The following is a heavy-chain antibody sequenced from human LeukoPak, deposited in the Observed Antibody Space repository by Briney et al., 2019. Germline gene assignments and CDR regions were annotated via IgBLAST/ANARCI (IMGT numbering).Heavy chain of an antibody. V-gene: IGHV1-18*01. D-gene: IGHD1-26*01. CDR3: ARGGLSGIYGIDY. CDR1: GYTFNTYG. J-gene: IGHJ4*02. CDR2: ISPYNGDT. Sequence: ASVKVSCKASGYTFNTYGVTWVRQVPGQGFEWMGWISPYNGDTNYAQKFQGRVTMTTDTPTSTVFMELRSLRSDDTAVYFCARGGLSGIYGIDYWGQGTLVTVSS.